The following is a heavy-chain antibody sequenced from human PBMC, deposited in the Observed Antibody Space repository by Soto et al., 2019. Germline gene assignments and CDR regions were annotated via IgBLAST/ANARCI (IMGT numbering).Heavy chain of an antibody. CDR3: ARKILGSTSRPNYWYFDL. D-gene: IGHD2-2*01. Sequence: EVHLLESGGGLVQPGGSLRLSCAGSGFTFINYAMNWVRQAPGKGLEWVSSISGGGDAAFFPDSVRGRFSISRDNSQNTVTLQINSLGVDDTAVYYCARKILGSTSRPNYWYFDLWGRGTLVNVSS. CDR2: ISGGGDAA. CDR1: GFTFINYA. J-gene: IGHJ2*01. V-gene: IGHV3-23*01.